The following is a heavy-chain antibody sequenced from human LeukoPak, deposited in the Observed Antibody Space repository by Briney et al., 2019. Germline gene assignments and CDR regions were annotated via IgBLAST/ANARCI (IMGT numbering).Heavy chain of an antibody. CDR1: GFTFSSYG. V-gene: IGHV3-30*02. CDR2: IRYDGSSK. CDR3: ARTFYYDTSGYFYNY. J-gene: IGHJ4*02. Sequence: GALRLSCAASGFTFSSYGMHWVRQAPGKGLEWVAFIRYDGSSKYYADSVKGRFTISRDNSKNTLYLQMNSLRAEDTAVYYCARTFYYDTSGYFYNYWGQGTLVTVSS. D-gene: IGHD3-22*01.